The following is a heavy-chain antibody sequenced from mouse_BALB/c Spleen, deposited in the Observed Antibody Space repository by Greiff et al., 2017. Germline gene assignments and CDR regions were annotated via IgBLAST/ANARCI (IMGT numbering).Heavy chain of an antibody. D-gene: IGHD2-3*01. CDR2: ISSGGGST. CDR3: ARHYGYYKEWFAY. Sequence: EVHLVESGGGLVKPGGSLKLSCAASGFAFSSYDMSWVRQTPEKRLEWVAYISSGGGSTYYPDTVKGRFTISRDNAKNTLYLQMSSLKSEDTAMYYCARHYGYYKEWFAYWGQGTLVTVSA. CDR1: GFAFSSYD. J-gene: IGHJ3*01. V-gene: IGHV5-12-1*01.